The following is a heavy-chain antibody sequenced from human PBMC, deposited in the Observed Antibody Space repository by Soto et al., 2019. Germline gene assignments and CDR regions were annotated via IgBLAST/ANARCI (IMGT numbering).Heavy chain of an antibody. CDR1: GGSISSYY. CDR3: ARSGGSAFDY. Sequence: SETLSLTCTVSGGSISSYYWSWIRQPPGKGLEWIGYIYYSGSTNYNPSLKSRVTISVDTSKNQFSLKLSSVTAADTALYYCARSGGSAFDYWGQGTLVTVSS. D-gene: IGHD2-15*01. V-gene: IGHV4-59*01. J-gene: IGHJ4*02. CDR2: IYYSGST.